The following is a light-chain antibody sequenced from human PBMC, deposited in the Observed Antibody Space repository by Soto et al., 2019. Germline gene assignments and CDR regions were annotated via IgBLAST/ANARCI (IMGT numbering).Light chain of an antibody. CDR3: QQYNDFQYT. CDR1: QGVSAY. CDR2: KAT. Sequence: DIQMTQSPSSLSASVGDRVTITCRASQGVSAYLLWYQQTQGKAPKLLIYKATNLQEGVPSRFSGSGSGTDFSLTISSLQPVDSATYYCQQYNDFQYTFGQGTKLEI. V-gene: IGKV1-16*01. J-gene: IGKJ2*01.